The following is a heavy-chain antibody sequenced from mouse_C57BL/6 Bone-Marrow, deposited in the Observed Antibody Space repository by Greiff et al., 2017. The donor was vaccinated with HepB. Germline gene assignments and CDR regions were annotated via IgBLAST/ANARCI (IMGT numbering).Heavy chain of an antibody. D-gene: IGHD1-1*01. CDR2: INYDGSRT. Sequence: EVKLVVSAGGLVQPGSSMKLSCTASGFTFSDYYMAWVRQVPEKGLEWVANINYDGSRTYYRDSLKSRFIISRDNAKNILYLQMSSLKTEDTATYYCARDHYYGSGYGGYFDGWGTGTTVTVSS. J-gene: IGHJ1*03. CDR3: ARDHYYGSGYGGYFDG. V-gene: IGHV5-16*01. CDR1: GFTFSDYY.